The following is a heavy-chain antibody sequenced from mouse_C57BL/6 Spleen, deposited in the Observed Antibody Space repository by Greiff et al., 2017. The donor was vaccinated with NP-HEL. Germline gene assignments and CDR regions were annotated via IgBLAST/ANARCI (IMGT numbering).Heavy chain of an antibody. CDR2: ISPNSGGT. CDR3: ARESSNWFAY. D-gene: IGHD1-1*01. Sequence: QVQLQQPGAELVKPGASVKLSCKASGYTFTSYWMHWVKQRPGRGLEWIGRISPNSGGTKYNEKFKSKATLTVDKPSSTAYMQLSSLTSEDSAVYYCARESSNWFAYWGQGTLVTVSA. V-gene: IGHV1-72*01. CDR1: GYTFTSYW. J-gene: IGHJ3*01.